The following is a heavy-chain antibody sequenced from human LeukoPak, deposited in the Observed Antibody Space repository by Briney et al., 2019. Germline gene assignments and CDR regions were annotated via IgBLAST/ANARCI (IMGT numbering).Heavy chain of an antibody. V-gene: IGHV5-51*01. J-gene: IGHJ4*02. CDR1: GYNFNTYW. CDR3: ARLQYDYIWGSDRYFDY. CDR2: IYPGDSHL. D-gene: IGHD3-16*02. Sequence: GESLKISCQASGYNFNTYWIGWVRQMPGKGLEWMVIIYPGDSHLKYNPSFQGQVTISADKSIRTAYLQWSSLRASDTAMYYCARLQYDYIWGSDRYFDYWGQGTVVTVSS.